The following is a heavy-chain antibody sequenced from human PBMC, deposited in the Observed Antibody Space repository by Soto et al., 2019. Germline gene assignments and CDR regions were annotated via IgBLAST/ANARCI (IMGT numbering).Heavy chain of an antibody. CDR3: ATVMGCDGGGYFHH. Sequence: QLQLQESGPGLVKPSETLSLTCTVSGGSISTSSHYWGWIRQPPGKGLECIGNTFYSGSTYYNPSLRSRVTISVDTAKNQFSLKLSSVTAADTAVYYCATVMGCDGGGYFHHWGQGTLVTVSS. V-gene: IGHV4-39*01. J-gene: IGHJ1*01. CDR2: TFYSGST. D-gene: IGHD2-15*01. CDR1: GGSISTSSHY.